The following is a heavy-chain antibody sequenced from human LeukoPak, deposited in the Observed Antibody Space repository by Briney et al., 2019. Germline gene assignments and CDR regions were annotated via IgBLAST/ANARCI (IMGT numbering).Heavy chain of an antibody. Sequence: SETLSLTCAVSGGSINSSNWWSWVRQPPGKGLEWIGEIYHSGSTNYNPSLKSRVTISVDKSKNQFSLKLSSVTAADTAVYYCARDYYDSSGYRAWSQGTLVTVSS. CDR1: GGSINSSNW. CDR3: ARDYYDSSGYRA. V-gene: IGHV4-4*02. D-gene: IGHD3-22*01. J-gene: IGHJ4*02. CDR2: IYHSGST.